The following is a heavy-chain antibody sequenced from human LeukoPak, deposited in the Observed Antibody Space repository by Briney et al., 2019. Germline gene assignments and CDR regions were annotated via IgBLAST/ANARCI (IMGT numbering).Heavy chain of an antibody. D-gene: IGHD3-10*01. CDR3: AKDLVRGVTNYYYYYGMDV. V-gene: IGHV3-23*01. Sequence: PGGSLRLSCAASGFTFSSYAMSWVRQAPGKGLEWVSAISGSGGSTYYADSVKGRFTISRDNSKNTLYLQMNSLRAEDTAVYYCAKDLVRGVTNYYYYYGMDVWGQGTTVTVSS. CDR2: ISGSGGST. J-gene: IGHJ6*02. CDR1: GFTFSSYA.